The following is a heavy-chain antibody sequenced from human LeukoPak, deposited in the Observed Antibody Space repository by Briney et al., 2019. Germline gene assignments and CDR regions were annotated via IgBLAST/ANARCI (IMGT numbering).Heavy chain of an antibody. CDR3: ATDPPSGNTSGYYDYFVY. CDR1: GFTFSRFS. J-gene: IGHJ4*02. V-gene: IGHV3-48*04. CDR2: ISSSSSTTI. D-gene: IGHD3-22*01. Sequence: AGGSLRLSCAASGFTFSRFSMNWVRQAPGKGLEWVSYISSSSSTTIYYADSVKGRFTISRDNANNSLYLQMNSLRAEDTAVYYCATDPPSGNTSGYYDYFVYWGQGTLVTVSS.